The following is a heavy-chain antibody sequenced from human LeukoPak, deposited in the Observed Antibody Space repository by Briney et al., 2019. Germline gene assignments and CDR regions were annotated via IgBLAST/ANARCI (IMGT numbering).Heavy chain of an antibody. Sequence: GASVKVSCKASGGTFSSYAISWVRQAPGQGLEWMGGIIPIFGTANYAQKFQGRVTITADESTSTAYMELSSLRSEDTAVYYCAREWGLLLPDSSGFDAFDIWGQGTMVTVSS. CDR2: IIPIFGTA. CDR1: GGTFSSYA. J-gene: IGHJ3*02. CDR3: AREWGLLLPDSSGFDAFDI. D-gene: IGHD3-22*01. V-gene: IGHV1-69*13.